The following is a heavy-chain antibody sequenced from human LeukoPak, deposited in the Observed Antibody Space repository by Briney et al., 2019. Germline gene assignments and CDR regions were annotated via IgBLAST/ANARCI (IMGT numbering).Heavy chain of an antibody. Sequence: PSETLSLTCAVYGGSFSDYYWSWIRQSPGKGLEWIGEINHSGSTNYNPSLKSRVTITVDTSKNQFSLKLDSVTAADRAGYYCASCSSTSWYAGDWFDPWGQGTQVTVSS. D-gene: IGHD2-2*01. V-gene: IGHV4-34*01. CDR2: INHSGST. CDR1: GGSFSDYY. CDR3: ASCSSTSWYAGDWFDP. J-gene: IGHJ5*02.